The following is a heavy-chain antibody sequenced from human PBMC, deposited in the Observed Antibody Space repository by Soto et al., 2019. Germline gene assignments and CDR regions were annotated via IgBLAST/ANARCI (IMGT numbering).Heavy chain of an antibody. J-gene: IGHJ4*02. D-gene: IGHD1-7*01. CDR3: ARYRTGTTWGYFDY. Sequence: SLKVSCKASGGTFSSYAISWVRQAPGQGLEWMGAILPVSGTTNYAQKFQGRVTFSADESTTTAYMEVSSLRSEDTAVYYCARYRTGTTWGYFDYWGQGTRVTVSS. V-gene: IGHV1-69*13. CDR2: ILPVSGTT. CDR1: GGTFSSYA.